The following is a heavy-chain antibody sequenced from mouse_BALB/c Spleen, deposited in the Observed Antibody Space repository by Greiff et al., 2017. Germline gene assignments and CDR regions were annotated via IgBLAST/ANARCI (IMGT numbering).Heavy chain of an antibody. CDR2: ISYSGST. CDR1: GYSITSDYA. V-gene: IGHV3-2*02. CDR3: ARITTVGATPFAY. Sequence: EVMLVESGPGLVKPSQSLSLTCTVTGYSITSDYAWNWIRQFPGNKLEWMGYISYSGSTSYNPSLKSRISITRDTSKNQFFLQLNSVTTEDTATYYCARITTVGATPFAYWGQGTLVTVSA. D-gene: IGHD1-1*01. J-gene: IGHJ3*01.